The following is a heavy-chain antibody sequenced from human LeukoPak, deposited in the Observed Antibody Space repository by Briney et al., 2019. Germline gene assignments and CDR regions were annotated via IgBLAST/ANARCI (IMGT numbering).Heavy chain of an antibody. J-gene: IGHJ4*02. CDR1: GFTFSSYA. D-gene: IGHD6-19*01. CDR3: ARVSDISVAAYFDY. Sequence: GGSLRLSCAASGFTFSSYAMSWVRQAPGKGLEWISYISSSSNTIYYADSVKGRFTISRDNAKNSLYLQMNSLRAEGTALYYCARVSDISVAAYFDYWGQGTLVTVSS. V-gene: IGHV3-48*04. CDR2: ISSSSNTI.